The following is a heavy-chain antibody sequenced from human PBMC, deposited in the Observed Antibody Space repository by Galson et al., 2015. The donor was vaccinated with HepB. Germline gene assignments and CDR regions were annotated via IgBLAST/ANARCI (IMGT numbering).Heavy chain of an antibody. Sequence: SVTVSCKASGYTFTGYYMHWVRQAPGQGLEWMGWINPNSGGTNYSPSFQGHVTISADKSISTAYLQWSSLKASDTAMYYCATGGLVVVAATLPFRSGMDVWGQGTTVTVSS. V-gene: IGHV1-2*02. CDR2: INPNSGGT. CDR1: GYTFTGYY. J-gene: IGHJ6*02. D-gene: IGHD2-15*01. CDR3: ATGGLVVVAATLPFRSGMDV.